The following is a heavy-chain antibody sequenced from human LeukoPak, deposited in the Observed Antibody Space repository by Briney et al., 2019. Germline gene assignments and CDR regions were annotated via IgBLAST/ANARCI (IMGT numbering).Heavy chain of an antibody. D-gene: IGHD3-10*01. CDR2: IRYDGSNK. Sequence: GGSLRLSCAASGFTFSSYGMHWVRQAPGKGLEWVAFIRYDGSNKYYADSVKGRFTISRDNSKNTLYLQMNSLRAEDTAVYYCAKDMMWFGELLYFYYYMDVWGKGTTVTISS. CDR3: AKDMMWFGELLYFYYYMDV. J-gene: IGHJ6*03. V-gene: IGHV3-30*02. CDR1: GFTFSSYG.